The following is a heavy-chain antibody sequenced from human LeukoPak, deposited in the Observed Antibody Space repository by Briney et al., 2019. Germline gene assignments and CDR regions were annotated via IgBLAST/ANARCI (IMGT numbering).Heavy chain of an antibody. CDR2: IKQDGSEK. CDR1: GFTFSSYW. D-gene: IGHD2-8*01. Sequence: PGGSLRLSCAASGFTFSSYWMSWVRQAPGKGLEWVANIKQDGSEKYYVDFVKGRFTISRDNAKNPLYLQMSSLRAEDTTVYYCARKVYASEAFDYWGQGTLVTVSS. CDR3: ARKVYASEAFDY. J-gene: IGHJ4*02. V-gene: IGHV3-7*01.